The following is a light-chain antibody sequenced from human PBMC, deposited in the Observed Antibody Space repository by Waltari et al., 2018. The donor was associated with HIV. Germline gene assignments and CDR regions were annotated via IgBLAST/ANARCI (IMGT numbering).Light chain of an antibody. J-gene: IGKJ4*01. V-gene: IGKV1-39*01. CDR1: QNIKNY. CDR3: QQTYTTPLLA. CDR2: EAS. Sequence: DIQMTQSPSFLSASAGYRVIVTCRASQNIKNYFNWYQKKAGRAPKLLLYEASTLQSGVPSRFSGSEAGTDFNHTISTLQPEDFATYYCQQTYTTPLLAFGGVTKVEI.